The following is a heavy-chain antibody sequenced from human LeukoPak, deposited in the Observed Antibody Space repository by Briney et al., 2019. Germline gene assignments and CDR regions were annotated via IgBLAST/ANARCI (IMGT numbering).Heavy chain of an antibody. CDR1: GGSISSSSYY. Sequence: SETLSLTCTVSGGSISSSSYYWGWIRQPPGKGLEWIGSIYYSGSTYYNPSLKSRVTISVDTSKNQFSLKLSSVTAADTAVYYCARSVDTYYYDSSGYTLDYWGQGTLVTVSS. D-gene: IGHD3-22*01. J-gene: IGHJ4*02. CDR3: ARSVDTYYYDSSGYTLDY. V-gene: IGHV4-39*07. CDR2: IYYSGST.